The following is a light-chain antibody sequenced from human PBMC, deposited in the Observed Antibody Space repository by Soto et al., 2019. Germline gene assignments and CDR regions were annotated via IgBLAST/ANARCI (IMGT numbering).Light chain of an antibody. CDR3: QQCYSTPWT. Sequence: DIVMTQSPDSLAVSLGERATINCKSSQSVLYSSNNKNYLAWYQQKPGHPPKLLMYWASTRESGVPDRFSGSGSGTDFTLAISSLQAEDVAVYYCQQCYSTPWTFGQGTKVEIK. CDR1: QSVLYSSNNKNY. CDR2: WAS. V-gene: IGKV4-1*01. J-gene: IGKJ1*01.